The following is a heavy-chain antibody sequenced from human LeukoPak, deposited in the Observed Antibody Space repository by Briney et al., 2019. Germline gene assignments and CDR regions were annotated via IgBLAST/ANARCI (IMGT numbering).Heavy chain of an antibody. V-gene: IGHV1-46*01. CDR3: ARDRAVAGFFDY. CDR2: INPSGGST. CDR1: GYTFTGYY. Sequence: ASVKVSCKASGYTFTGYYMHWVRQAPGQGLEWMGIINPSGGSTSYAQKFQGRVTMTRDTSTSTVYMELSSLRSEDTAVYYCARDRAVAGFFDYWGQGTLVTVSS. J-gene: IGHJ4*02. D-gene: IGHD6-19*01.